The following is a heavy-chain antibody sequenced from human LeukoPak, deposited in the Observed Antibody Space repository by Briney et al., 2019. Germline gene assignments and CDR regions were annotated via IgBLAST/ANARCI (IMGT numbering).Heavy chain of an antibody. CDR2: ISGSGGST. CDR1: GFTFSSYA. Sequence: GGSLRLSCAASGFTFSSYAMSWVRQAPGKGLEWVSAISGSGGSTYYADSVKGRFTISRDNSKNTLYLQMNSLRAEDTAVYYCAKDLTMVRGPYYYYGMDVWGQGTTVTVSS. J-gene: IGHJ6*02. CDR3: AKDLTMVRGPYYYYGMDV. D-gene: IGHD3-10*01. V-gene: IGHV3-23*01.